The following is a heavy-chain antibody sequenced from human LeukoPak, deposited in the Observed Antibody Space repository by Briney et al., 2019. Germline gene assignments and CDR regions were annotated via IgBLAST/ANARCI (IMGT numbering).Heavy chain of an antibody. D-gene: IGHD6-19*01. V-gene: IGHV3-23*01. CDR1: GFTFSSYA. CDR3: ARHLRVAGTFDY. CDR2: ISGSGGST. J-gene: IGHJ4*02. Sequence: GSLRLSCAASGFTFSSYAMSWVRQAPGKGLEWVSAISGSGGSTYYADSVKGRFTISRDNSKNTLYLQMNSLRAEDTAVYYCARHLRVAGTFDYWGQGTLVTVSS.